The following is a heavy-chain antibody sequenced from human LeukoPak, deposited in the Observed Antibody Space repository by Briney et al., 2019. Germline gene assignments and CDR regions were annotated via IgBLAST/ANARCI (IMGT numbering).Heavy chain of an antibody. Sequence: PGGSQRLSCVASGFTFSSYWMTWVRQAPGKGLEWVANIKQDGSEKYYVDYVKGRFTISRDNAKNSLYLQMNRLRAEDTAVYHCARISLDAFDIWGQGTMVTVSS. CDR1: GFTFSSYW. V-gene: IGHV3-7*04. CDR2: IKQDGSEK. CDR3: ARISLDAFDI. J-gene: IGHJ3*02.